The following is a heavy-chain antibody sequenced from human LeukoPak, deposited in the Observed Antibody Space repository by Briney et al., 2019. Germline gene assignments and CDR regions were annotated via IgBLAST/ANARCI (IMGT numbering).Heavy chain of an antibody. Sequence: ASVTVSCKASGYTFTGYYMHWVRQAPGQGLEWMGWINPNSGGTNYAQKFQGRVTMTRDTSISTAYMELSRLRSDDTAVYYCARDLYYYVSSGYYSWGQGTLVTVSS. CDR2: INPNSGGT. J-gene: IGHJ4*02. CDR1: GYTFTGYY. D-gene: IGHD3-22*01. CDR3: ARDLYYYVSSGYYS. V-gene: IGHV1-2*02.